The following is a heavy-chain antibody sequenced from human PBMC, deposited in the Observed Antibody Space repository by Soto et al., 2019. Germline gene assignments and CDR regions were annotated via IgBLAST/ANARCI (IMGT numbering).Heavy chain of an antibody. CDR2: INPSGGST. CDR1: GYTFTSYY. D-gene: IGHD2-2*01. CDR3: ARRGACISTSCSLDY. J-gene: IGHJ4*02. Sequence: QVQLVQSGAEVKKPGASVKVSCKASGYTFTSYYIHWVRQAPGQGLEWMGIINPSGGSTTYAQKSQGRVTLTRDTSTSTVYMELSSLRSEDTAVYYCARRGACISTSCSLDYWGQGTLVTVSS. V-gene: IGHV1-46*01.